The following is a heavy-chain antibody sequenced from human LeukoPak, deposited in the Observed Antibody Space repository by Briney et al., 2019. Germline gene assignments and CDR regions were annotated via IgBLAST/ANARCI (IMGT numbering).Heavy chain of an antibody. CDR1: GFTFSSCS. J-gene: IGHJ5*02. Sequence: PGGSLRLSCAGSGFTFSSCSMSWVRQAPGKGLEWVSVISGSGSSTYYADSLKGRFTISRDNSKNTLYLQMNSLRAEDTAAYYCAIRGGSGSYHRGFDPWGQGTRVTVSS. D-gene: IGHD3-10*01. CDR2: ISGSGSST. V-gene: IGHV3-23*01. CDR3: AIRGGSGSYHRGFDP.